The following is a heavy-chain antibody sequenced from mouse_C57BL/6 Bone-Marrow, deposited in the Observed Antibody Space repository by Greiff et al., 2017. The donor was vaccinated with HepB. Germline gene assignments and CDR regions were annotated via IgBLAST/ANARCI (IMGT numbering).Heavy chain of an antibody. Sequence: EVQLQQSGPELVKPGASVKISCKASGYTFTDYYMNWVKQSHGKSLEWIGDINPNNGGTSYNQKFKGKATLTVDKSSSTAYMELRSLTSEDSAVYYCARTMITRGYYYAMDYWGQGTSVTVSS. CDR1: GYTFTDYY. CDR3: ARTMITRGYYYAMDY. CDR2: INPNNGGT. V-gene: IGHV1-26*01. J-gene: IGHJ4*01. D-gene: IGHD2-4*01.